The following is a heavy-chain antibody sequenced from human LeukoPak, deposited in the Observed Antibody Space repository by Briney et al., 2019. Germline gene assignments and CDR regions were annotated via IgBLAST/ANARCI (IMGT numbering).Heavy chain of an antibody. CDR2: IYYSGST. CDR1: GGSISSYY. D-gene: IGHD3-3*01. V-gene: IGHV4-59*01. Sequence: SETLSLTCTVSGGSISSYYWSWIRQPPGKGLEWIGYIYYSGSTNYNPSLKSRVTISVDTSKNQFSLKLSSVTAADTAVYSCARGDFWSGYYTGPCDYWGQGTLVTVSS. J-gene: IGHJ4*02. CDR3: ARGDFWSGYYTGPCDY.